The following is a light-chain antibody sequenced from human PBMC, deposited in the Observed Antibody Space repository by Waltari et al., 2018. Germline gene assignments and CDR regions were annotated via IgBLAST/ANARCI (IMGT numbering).Light chain of an antibody. CDR2: AYS. J-gene: IGLJ3*02. Sequence: QSVLTQPPSVSGAPGQTVIISCGGSSSNNGAGFDVHWYQQVPGAAPKLLIYAYSSRPSGVPDRFYGSKSGTSASLAINGLQPKDEALYYCQSYDSALSAVFGGGTKVTVL. CDR1: SSNNGAGFD. V-gene: IGLV1-40*01. CDR3: QSYDSALSAV.